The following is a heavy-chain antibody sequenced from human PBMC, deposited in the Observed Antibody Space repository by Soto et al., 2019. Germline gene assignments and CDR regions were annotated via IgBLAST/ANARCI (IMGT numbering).Heavy chain of an antibody. CDR1: GDSVSSNSAA. CDR2: TYYRSKFYS. Sequence: SQTLSLTCAISGDSVSSNSAAWNWIRQSPSRGLEWLGRTYYRSKFYSHYAASVRGRIIINPDTSKNQFSLHLDSVTPEDTAMYYCARDPPAFHSAFDYWGQGTLVTVSS. V-gene: IGHV6-1*01. D-gene: IGHD4-4*01. CDR3: ARDPPAFHSAFDY. J-gene: IGHJ4*02.